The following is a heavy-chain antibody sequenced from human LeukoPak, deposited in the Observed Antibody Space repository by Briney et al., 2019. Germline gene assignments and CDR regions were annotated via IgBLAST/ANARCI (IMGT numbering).Heavy chain of an antibody. V-gene: IGHV4-59*08. CDR1: GGSINNNS. J-gene: IGHJ6*03. D-gene: IGHD1-1*01. CDR3: ARRLFGGSTGVYFYYYIDV. Sequence: SETLSLTCTVSGGSINNNSWSWIRQPPGKGLEWIGYIYYSRSTNYNPSLKSRVTISVDTSKNQFSLKLSSVTAADTAVYFCARRLFGGSTGVYFYYYIDVWGKGTTVAVSS. CDR2: IYYSRST.